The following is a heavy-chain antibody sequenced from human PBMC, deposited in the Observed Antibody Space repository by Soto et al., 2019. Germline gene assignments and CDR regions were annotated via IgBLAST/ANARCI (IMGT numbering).Heavy chain of an antibody. CDR1: GYSISIGYY. D-gene: IGHD2-15*01. Sequence: SETLSLTCAVSGYSISIGYYWDWIRQPPGKGLEWIGSIYHSGSTYYNPSLKSRVSLSIDTSKNQFSLNLSSVTAADTAMYYCVRDDGRGYVWGQGTMVTVSS. V-gene: IGHV4-38-2*02. J-gene: IGHJ3*01. CDR2: IYHSGST. CDR3: VRDDGRGYV.